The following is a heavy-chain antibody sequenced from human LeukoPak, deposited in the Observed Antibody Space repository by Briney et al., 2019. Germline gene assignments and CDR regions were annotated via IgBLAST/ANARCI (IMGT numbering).Heavy chain of an antibody. Sequence: PSETLSLTCVVSGYSISNNYFWGWIRQSPGKGLEWIGTASRSGTTYYNPSLKSRVIISIDTSKNQFSLKLISMTAADTAVYYCTRLVPAWEGGGSNYWGRGTLVTVSS. J-gene: IGHJ4*01. CDR3: TRLVPAWEGGGSNY. D-gene: IGHD1-26*01. CDR1: GYSISNNYF. V-gene: IGHV4-38-2*01. CDR2: ASRSGTT.